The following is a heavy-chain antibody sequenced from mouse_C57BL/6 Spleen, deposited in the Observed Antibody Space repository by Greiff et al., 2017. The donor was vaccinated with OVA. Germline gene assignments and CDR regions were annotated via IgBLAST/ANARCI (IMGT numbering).Heavy chain of an antibody. CDR3: ARGGGPLAWFAD. CDR1: GYTFTSYW. Sequence: QVQLQQPGTELVKPGASVKLSCKASGYTFTSYWMHWVKQRPGQGLEWIGNINPSNGGTNYNEKFQSKATLTVDKSSSTAYMQLSSLTSEDSAVYYCARGGGPLAWFADWGQGTLVTVSA. J-gene: IGHJ3*01. CDR2: INPSNGGT. V-gene: IGHV1-53*01.